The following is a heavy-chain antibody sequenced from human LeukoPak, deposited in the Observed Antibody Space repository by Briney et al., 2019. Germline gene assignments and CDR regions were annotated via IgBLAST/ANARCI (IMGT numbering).Heavy chain of an antibody. CDR3: VKCSAAAKYYFDY. CDR2: ISYDGSNE. V-gene: IGHV3-30-3*02. D-gene: IGHD6-13*01. CDR1: GFIFSRHT. J-gene: IGHJ4*02. Sequence: AGGSLRLSCAASGFIFSRHTMHWVRQAPGKGLQWVALISYDGSNEYFADSVKGRFTISRDNSRNTLSLQVNSLRLEYTAVYYCVKCSAAAKYYFDYWGQGTLVTVSS.